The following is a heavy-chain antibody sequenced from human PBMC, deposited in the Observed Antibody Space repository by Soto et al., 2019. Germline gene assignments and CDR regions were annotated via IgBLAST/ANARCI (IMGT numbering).Heavy chain of an antibody. D-gene: IGHD3-16*01. CDR1: GFTFSSYG. Sequence: QVQLVESGGGVVQPGRSLRLSCAASGFTFSSYGMHWVRQAPGKGLEWVAVISYDGSNKYYADSVKGRFTISRDNSKNTLYLKRNSGGGGDWAVYYWAKDRPLTVGGYFDYWGQGTLVTVSS. CDR3: AKDRPLTVGGYFDY. V-gene: IGHV3-30*18. J-gene: IGHJ4*02. CDR2: ISYDGSNK.